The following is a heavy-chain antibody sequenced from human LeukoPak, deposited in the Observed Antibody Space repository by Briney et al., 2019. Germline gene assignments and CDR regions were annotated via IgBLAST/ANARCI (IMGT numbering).Heavy chain of an antibody. CDR3: AIFKGEGPVGWYFDL. CDR1: GGTFSSYA. J-gene: IGHJ2*01. Sequence: SVKVSCKASGGTFSSYAISWVRQAPGQGLEWMGGIIPILGIAHHAQKFHGRVTTTADKSTRTAYMELRSLRSEDTAVYYCAIFKGEGPVGWYFDLWGRGTLVTVSS. CDR2: IIPILGIA. V-gene: IGHV1-69*10. D-gene: IGHD3-10*01.